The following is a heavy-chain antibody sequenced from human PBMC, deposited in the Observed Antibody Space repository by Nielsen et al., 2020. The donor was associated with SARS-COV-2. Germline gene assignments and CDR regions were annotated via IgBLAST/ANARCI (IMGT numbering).Heavy chain of an antibody. CDR3: AGGAEDGGTIPYGMDV. CDR1: GGTFSSYA. D-gene: IGHD1-26*01. J-gene: IGHJ6*02. Sequence: SVKVSCKASGGTFSSYAISWVRQAPGQGLEWMGGIIPIFGTANYAQKFQGRVTITADESTSTAYMELSSLRSEDTAVYYCAGGAEDGGTIPYGMDVWGQGTAVTVSS. CDR2: IIPIFGTA. V-gene: IGHV1-69*13.